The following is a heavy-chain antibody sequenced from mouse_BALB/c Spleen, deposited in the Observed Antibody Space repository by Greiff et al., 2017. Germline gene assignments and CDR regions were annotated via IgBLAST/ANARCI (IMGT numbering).Heavy chain of an antibody. J-gene: IGHJ4*01. Sequence: EVQLVESGGDLVKPGGSLKLSCAASGFTFSSYGMSWVRQTPDKRLEWVATISSGGSYTYYPDSVKGRFTISRDNAKNTLYLQMSSLKSEDTAMYYCARLNDYDFYYYAMDYWGQGTSVTVSS. V-gene: IGHV5-6*01. CDR3: ARLNDYDFYYYAMDY. CDR1: GFTFSSYG. CDR2: ISSGGSYT. D-gene: IGHD2-4*01.